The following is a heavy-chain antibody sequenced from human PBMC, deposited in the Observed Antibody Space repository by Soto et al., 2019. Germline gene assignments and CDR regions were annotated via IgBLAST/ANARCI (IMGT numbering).Heavy chain of an antibody. V-gene: IGHV4-34*01. D-gene: IGHD5-18*01. Sequence: SANLALTCAVYGWSFSGYYWSWIRPPPGRGLEWIGEINHSGSTNYNPSLKSRVTISVDTSKNQFSLKLSSVTAADTAVYYCARGGYSYGYGDYWGQGTLVTVSS. CDR1: GWSFSGYY. J-gene: IGHJ4*02. CDR3: ARGGYSYGYGDY. CDR2: INHSGST.